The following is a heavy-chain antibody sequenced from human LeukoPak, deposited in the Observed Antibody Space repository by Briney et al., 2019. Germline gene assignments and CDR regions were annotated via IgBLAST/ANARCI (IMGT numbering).Heavy chain of an antibody. V-gene: IGHV1-8*01. CDR2: MNPNSGNT. CDR3: ARGFLAYYYYYGMDV. J-gene: IGHJ6*02. Sequence: ASVTVSCKASGYTFTSYDINWVRQATGQGLEWMGWMNPNSGNTGYAQKFQGRVTMTRNTSISTAYMELSSLRSEDTAVYYCARGFLAYYYYYGMDVWGQGTTVTVSS. CDR1: GYTFTSYD.